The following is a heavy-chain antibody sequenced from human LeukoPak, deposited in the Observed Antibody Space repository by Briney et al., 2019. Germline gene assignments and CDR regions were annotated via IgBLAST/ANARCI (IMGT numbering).Heavy chain of an antibody. D-gene: IGHD2-15*01. CDR2: IIPIFGTA. J-gene: IGHJ5*02. V-gene: IGHV1-69*13. CDR1: GGTFSSYA. CDR3: ARFPELGYCSGGSCYSPYNWFDP. Sequence: ASVKVSCKASGGTFSSYAISWVRQAPGQGLEWMGGIIPIFGTANYAQKFQGRVTITADESTSTAYMELSSLRSEDMAVYYCARFPELGYCSGGSCYSPYNWFDPWGQGTLVTVSS.